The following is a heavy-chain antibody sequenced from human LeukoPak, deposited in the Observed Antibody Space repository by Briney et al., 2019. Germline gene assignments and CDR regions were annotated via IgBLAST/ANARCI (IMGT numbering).Heavy chain of an antibody. J-gene: IGHJ4*02. D-gene: IGHD2-2*01. Sequence: ASVKVSCKASGYTFTGYYMHWVRQAPGQGLEWMGWINPNSGGTNYAQKFQGRVTMTRDTSISTAYMELSRLRSDDTAVYYCATTRGYCSSTSCGYFDYWGQGTLVTVSS. V-gene: IGHV1-2*02. CDR2: INPNSGGT. CDR1: GYTFTGYY. CDR3: ATTRGYCSSTSCGYFDY.